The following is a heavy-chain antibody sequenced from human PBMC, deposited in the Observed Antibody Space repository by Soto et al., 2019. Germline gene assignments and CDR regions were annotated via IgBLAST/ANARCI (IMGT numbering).Heavy chain of an antibody. Sequence: QVQLQESGPGLVKPSQTLSLTCTVSGGSISSGGFYWSWIRQHPGKGLEWIGYIYYNGNTYYNPSLKRRVTISVDTSRTRFSLKLSSVTAADTAVYYCARAVTSWYFDLWGRGTLVTVSS. CDR1: GGSISSGGFY. CDR2: IYYNGNT. D-gene: IGHD2-2*01. CDR3: ARAVTSWYFDL. J-gene: IGHJ2*01. V-gene: IGHV4-31*03.